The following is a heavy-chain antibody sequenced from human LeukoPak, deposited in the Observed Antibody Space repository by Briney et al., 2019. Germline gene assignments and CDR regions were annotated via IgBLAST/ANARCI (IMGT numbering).Heavy chain of an antibody. CDR1: GFTFSSYW. D-gene: IGHD2-15*01. CDR2: INNDGSST. J-gene: IGHJ5*02. Sequence: GGSLRLSCAASGFTFSSYWMHWVRQAPGKGLVWVSRINNDGSSTSYADSVKGRFTISRDNAKNTLYLQMNSLRAEDTAVYYCARDKGRILSAWFDPWGQGTLVTVSS. V-gene: IGHV3-74*01. CDR3: ARDKGRILSAWFDP.